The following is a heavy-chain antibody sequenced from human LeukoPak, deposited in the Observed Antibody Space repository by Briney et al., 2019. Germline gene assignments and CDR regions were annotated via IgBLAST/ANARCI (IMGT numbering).Heavy chain of an antibody. CDR3: VNTGYCSSTSCYTYPSWDFYY. D-gene: IGHD2-2*02. CDR1: GFTFSSYG. V-gene: IGHV3-30*02. Sequence: GGSLRLSCAASGFTFSSYGMHWVRQAQGKGLEWVAFIRYDGSNKYYADSVKGRFTISRDNSKNTLYLQMNSLRAEDTAVYYCVNTGYCSSTSCYTYPSWDFYYWGQGTLVTVSS. CDR2: IRYDGSNK. J-gene: IGHJ4*02.